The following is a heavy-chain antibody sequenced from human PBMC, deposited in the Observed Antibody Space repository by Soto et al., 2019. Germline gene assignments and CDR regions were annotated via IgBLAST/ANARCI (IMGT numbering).Heavy chain of an antibody. CDR2: ISYDGSNK. J-gene: IGHJ6*02. V-gene: IGHV3-30*18. CDR3: AKDRVLLSLYGMDV. CDR1: GCSFNSYG. D-gene: IGHD2-15*01. Sequence: QVQMVESGGGVVQPGRSLRLSCAASGCSFNSYGMHWVRQAPGQGLEWVAVISYDGSNKYYGDSVKGRFSISRDNSKNTLDLQMNSLRTEDTGVYYCAKDRVLLSLYGMDVWGQGTTVTVSS.